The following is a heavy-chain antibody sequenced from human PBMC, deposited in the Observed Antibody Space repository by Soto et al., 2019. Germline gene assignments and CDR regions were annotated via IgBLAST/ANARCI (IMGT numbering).Heavy chain of an antibody. Sequence: PSETLSLTWTVSGGSITSSSYYRGWIRQPPGKGLEWIGSIYYSGSTYYNPSLKSRVTISVDTSKNQFSLKLSSVTAADTAVYYCATQEVGGSYVYTFDPWGQGTLVTVSS. CDR3: ATQEVGGSYVYTFDP. J-gene: IGHJ5*02. CDR2: IYYSGST. V-gene: IGHV4-39*01. CDR1: GGSITSSSYY. D-gene: IGHD1-26*01.